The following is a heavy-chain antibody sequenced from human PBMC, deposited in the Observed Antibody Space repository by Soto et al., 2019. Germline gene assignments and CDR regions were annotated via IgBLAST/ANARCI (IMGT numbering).Heavy chain of an antibody. D-gene: IGHD3-3*01. CDR1: GFTFSDYY. V-gene: IGHV3-11*01. CDR3: ARVGEVLRFLEWLSHNWFDP. CDR2: ISSSGSTI. Sequence: GGSLRLSCAASGFTFSDYYMSWIRQAPGKGLEWVSYISSSGSTIYYADSVKGRFTISRDNAKNSLYLQMNSLRAEDTAVYYCARVGEVLRFLEWLSHNWFDPWGQGTLVTVSS. J-gene: IGHJ5*02.